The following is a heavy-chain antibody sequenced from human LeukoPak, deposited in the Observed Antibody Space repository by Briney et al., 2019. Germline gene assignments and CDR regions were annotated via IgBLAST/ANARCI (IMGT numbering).Heavy chain of an antibody. CDR1: GYTFTGYY. CDR3: ARAPMIVVIFPPRLDY. D-gene: IGHD3-22*01. Sequence: ASVKVSCKASGYTFTGYYIHWVRQAPGQGLEWMGWINPNSGGTNYAQKFQDRVTMTGDTSISTAYMELSGLKSDDTAVYYCARAPMIVVIFPPRLDYWGQETLVTVSS. J-gene: IGHJ4*02. V-gene: IGHV1-2*02. CDR2: INPNSGGT.